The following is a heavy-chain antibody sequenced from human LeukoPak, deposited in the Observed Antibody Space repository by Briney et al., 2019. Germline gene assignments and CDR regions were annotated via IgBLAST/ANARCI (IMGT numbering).Heavy chain of an antibody. CDR1: GFTFSSHA. CDR3: AKDRKCHTVTCRDAFDV. V-gene: IGHV3-23*01. D-gene: IGHD5/OR15-5a*01. J-gene: IGHJ3*01. CDR2: ISGSGDNT. Sequence: GGSLRLSCAASGFTFSSHAMHWVRQAPGKGLEWVSSISGSGDNTKNADSVQGRFTISRDNFKNTVSLQMNSLRAEDTAVYYCAKDRKCHTVTCRDAFDVWGRGTKVTVSS.